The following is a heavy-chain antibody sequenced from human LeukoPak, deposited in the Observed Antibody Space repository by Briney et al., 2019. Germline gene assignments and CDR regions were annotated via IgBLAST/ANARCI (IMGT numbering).Heavy chain of an antibody. CDR3: ARESISNFYYYYGMDV. CDR2: ISSSGSTI. CDR1: GFTFSDYY. V-gene: IGHV3-11*01. D-gene: IGHD4-11*01. J-gene: IGHJ6*02. Sequence: GGSLRLSCAAPGFTFSDYYMSWIRQAPGKGLEWVSYISSSGSTIYYVDSVKGRSTISRDNAKNSLYLQINSLRAEDTAVYYCARESISNFYYYYGMDVWGQGTTVTVSS.